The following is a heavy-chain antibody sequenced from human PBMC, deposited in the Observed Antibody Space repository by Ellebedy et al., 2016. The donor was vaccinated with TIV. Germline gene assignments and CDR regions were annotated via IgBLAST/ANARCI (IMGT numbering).Heavy chain of an antibody. V-gene: IGHV4-30-4*01. D-gene: IGHD3-10*01. J-gene: IGHJ6*03. CDR2: IYNRGYT. Sequence: SETLSLXXTVSGGSINSGDYYWSWIRQPPGKGLDLIGYIYNRGYTYYNPSLKSRVSISGDTSQNQFSLKLSSVTAADTAVYYCARGHGIMIRGVFYYYMDAWGKGTTVTVSS. CDR3: ARGHGIMIRGVFYYYMDA. CDR1: GGSINSGDYY.